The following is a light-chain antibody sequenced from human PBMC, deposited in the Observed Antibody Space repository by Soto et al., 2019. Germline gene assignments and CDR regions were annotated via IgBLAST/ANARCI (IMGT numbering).Light chain of an antibody. CDR2: GAS. Sequence: EIVLTQSPGTRSLSPGERATLSCRASQSVSSNYLAWYQQKPGQAPRLLIYGASSRATGIPDRFSGSGSGTEFTLTISRLEPEDFAVFYCQQYGSSPRTFGQGTKVEI. CDR3: QQYGSSPRT. J-gene: IGKJ1*01. V-gene: IGKV3-20*01. CDR1: QSVSSNY.